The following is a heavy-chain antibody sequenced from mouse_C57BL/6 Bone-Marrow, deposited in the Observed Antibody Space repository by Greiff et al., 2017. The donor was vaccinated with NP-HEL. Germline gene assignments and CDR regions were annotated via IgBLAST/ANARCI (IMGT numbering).Heavy chain of an antibody. J-gene: IGHJ1*03. CDR3: ARHPYYYGSSYWYFDV. D-gene: IGHD1-1*01. Sequence: EVQVVESGGDLVKPGGSLKLSCAASGFTFSSYGMSWVRQTPDKRLEWVATISSGGSYTYYPDSVKGRFTISRDNAKNTLYLQMSSLKSEDTAMYYCARHPYYYGSSYWYFDVWGTGTTVTVSS. CDR2: ISSGGSYT. CDR1: GFTFSSYG. V-gene: IGHV5-6*01.